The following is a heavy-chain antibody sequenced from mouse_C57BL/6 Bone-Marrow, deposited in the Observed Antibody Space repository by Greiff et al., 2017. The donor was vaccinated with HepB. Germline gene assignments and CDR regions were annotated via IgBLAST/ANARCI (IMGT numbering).Heavy chain of an antibody. Sequence: QVQLQQPGAELVMPGASVKLSCKASGYTFTSYWMHWVKQRPGQGLEWIGEIDPSDSYTNYNQKFKGKSTLTVDKSSSTAYMQLSSLTSEDSAVYYCARGGGWLLAWFAYWGQGTLVTVSA. CDR2: IDPSDSYT. J-gene: IGHJ3*01. D-gene: IGHD2-3*01. CDR3: ARGGGWLLAWFAY. CDR1: GYTFTSYW. V-gene: IGHV1-69*01.